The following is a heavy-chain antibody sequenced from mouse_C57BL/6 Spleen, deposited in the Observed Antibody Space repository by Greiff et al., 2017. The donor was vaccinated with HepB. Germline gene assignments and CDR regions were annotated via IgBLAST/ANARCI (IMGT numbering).Heavy chain of an antibody. J-gene: IGHJ2*01. CDR3: ARAHGGRGYFDY. V-gene: IGHV2-6*03. Sequence: VKLMESGPGLVAPSQSLSITCTVSGFSLTSYGVHWVRQPPGKGLEWLVVIWSDGSTTYNSALKSRLSISKDNSKSQVFLKMNSLQTDDTAMYYCARAHGGRGYFDYWGQGTTLTVSS. CDR1: GFSLTSYG. CDR2: IWSDGST.